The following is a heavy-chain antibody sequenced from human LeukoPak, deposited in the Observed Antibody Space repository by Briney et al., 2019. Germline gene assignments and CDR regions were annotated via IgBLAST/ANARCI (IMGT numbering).Heavy chain of an antibody. CDR3: ANGGYCTNGVCSAFDN. J-gene: IGHJ4*02. CDR1: GFTFSSYA. D-gene: IGHD2-8*01. CDR2: ISGSGGST. V-gene: IGHV3-23*01. Sequence: PGGSLRLSCAASGFTFSSYAMSWVRQAPGKGLEWVSAISGSGGSTYYADSVKGRFTISRDNSKNTLYLQMNSLRAEDTAVYYCANGGYCTNGVCSAFDNWGQGTLVTVSS.